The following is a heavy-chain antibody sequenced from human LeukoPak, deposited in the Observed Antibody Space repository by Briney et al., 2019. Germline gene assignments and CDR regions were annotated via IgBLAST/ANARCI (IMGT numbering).Heavy chain of an antibody. V-gene: IGHV4-59*01. D-gene: IGHD2-15*01. CDR1: GGSISSSY. CDR3: ARITPTFNFDL. Sequence: NPSETLSLTCTVPGGSISSSYWSWIRQPPGKGLEWIGYIYYSGSTNYNPSLKSRVTISVDTSKNQFSLKLSSVTAADTAVYYCARITPTFNFDLWGRGTLVTVSS. CDR2: IYYSGST. J-gene: IGHJ2*01.